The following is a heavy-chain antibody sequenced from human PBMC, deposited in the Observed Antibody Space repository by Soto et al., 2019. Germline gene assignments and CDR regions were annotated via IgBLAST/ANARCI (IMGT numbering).Heavy chain of an antibody. J-gene: IGHJ5*02. CDR3: ARAGDYGDYVNWFDH. CDR2: ISAYNGNT. D-gene: IGHD4-17*01. Sequence: GXSVKVSCKASGYTFTSYGSSWVRQAPGQGLEWMGWISAYNGNTNYAQKLQGRVTMTTDTSTSTAYMELRSLRSDDTAVYYCARAGDYGDYVNWFDHWGQGTLVTVSS. CDR1: GYTFTSYG. V-gene: IGHV1-18*01.